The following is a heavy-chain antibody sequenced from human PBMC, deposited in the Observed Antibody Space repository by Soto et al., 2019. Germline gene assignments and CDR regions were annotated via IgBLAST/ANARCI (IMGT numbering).Heavy chain of an antibody. V-gene: IGHV4-31*03. CDR1: GGSISSGGYY. CDR2: IYYSGST. J-gene: IGHJ4*02. D-gene: IGHD6-6*01. CDR3: ARVFVSARYFDY. Sequence: PSETLSLTCTVSGGSISSGGYYWSWIRQHPGKGLEWIGYIYYSGSTYYNPSLKSRVTISVDTSKNQFSLKLSSVTAADTAVYYCARVFVSARYFDYWGQGTLVTVSS.